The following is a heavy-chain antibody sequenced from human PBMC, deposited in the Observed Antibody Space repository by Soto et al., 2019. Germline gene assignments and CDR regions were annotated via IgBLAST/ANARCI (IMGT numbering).Heavy chain of an antibody. CDR3: ARGAFCGGAPGCRDMDV. V-gene: IGHV1-18*01. D-gene: IGHD2-21*01. J-gene: IGHJ6*02. Sequence: ASVKVSCKSSGYNFISHSITWVRQAPGQGLEWMGRISAYNGHTNYAQKLQGRVTMTTEPSTNTAYMELRSLRSDDTAVYYCARGAFCGGAPGCRDMDVWGQGSTVTVSS. CDR2: ISAYNGHT. CDR1: GYNFISHS.